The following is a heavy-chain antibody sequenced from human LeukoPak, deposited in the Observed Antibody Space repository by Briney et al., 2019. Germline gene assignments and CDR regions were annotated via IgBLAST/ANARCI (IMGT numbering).Heavy chain of an antibody. D-gene: IGHD1-1*01. V-gene: IGHV3-30*18. CDR1: GFTFSSYG. CDR3: AKGVSRGVDPTGLEY. CDR2: ISYDGSDR. Sequence: PGKSLRLSCVASGFTFSSYGMHWVRQAPGKGPEWVAVISYDGSDRYYASFVKGRFTISRDNSKNTLFLQTNSMRPEDTAVYYCAKGVSRGVDPTGLEYWGQGTLVTVSS. J-gene: IGHJ4*02.